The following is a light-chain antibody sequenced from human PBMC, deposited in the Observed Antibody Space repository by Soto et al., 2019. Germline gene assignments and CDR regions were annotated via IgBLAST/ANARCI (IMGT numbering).Light chain of an antibody. J-gene: IGKJ3*01. Sequence: EIVMTQSPATLSVSPGETATLSCRASQGVSTNLAWYQPKVGQTPMLIVYGASTSATGVPPRFSGSGSGTECTLTIGSLQSEDVAVYFCQQYKDWPPLFSFGPGTKVDFK. V-gene: IGKV3-15*01. CDR2: GAS. CDR1: QGVSTN. CDR3: QQYKDWPPLFS.